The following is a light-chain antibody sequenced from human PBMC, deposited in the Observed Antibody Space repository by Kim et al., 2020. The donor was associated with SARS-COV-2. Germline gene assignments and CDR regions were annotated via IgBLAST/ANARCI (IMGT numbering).Light chain of an antibody. CDR1: SSDVGGYNY. CDR3: SSYTSSSTRV. Sequence: LTQPASVSGSPGQSITISCTGTSSDVGGYNYVSWYQQHPGKAPKLMIYDVSNRPSGVSNRFSGSKSGNTASLTISGLQAEDEADYYCSSYTSSSTRVFGGGTQRTVL. V-gene: IGLV2-14*03. J-gene: IGLJ3*02. CDR2: DVS.